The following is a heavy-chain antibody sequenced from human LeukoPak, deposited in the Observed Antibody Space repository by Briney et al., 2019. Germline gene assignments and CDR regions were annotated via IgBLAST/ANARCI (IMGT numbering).Heavy chain of an antibody. D-gene: IGHD6-6*01. CDR3: ARQGYSSSSRFDN. V-gene: IGHV5-51*01. Sequence: GESLKISCKGSGYSFTNYWIGLVRQMPGKGLEWMGIIYPGDSDTRYSPSFQGQVTISADKSISTAYLQWSSLQASDTAMYYCARQGYSSSSRFDNWGQGTLVTVSS. CDR2: IYPGDSDT. CDR1: GYSFTNYW. J-gene: IGHJ4*02.